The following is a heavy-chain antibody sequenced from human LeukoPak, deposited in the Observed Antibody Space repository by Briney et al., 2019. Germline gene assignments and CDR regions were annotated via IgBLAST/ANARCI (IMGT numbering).Heavy chain of an antibody. J-gene: IGHJ4*02. CDR3: GRHRDYYGSGSPFDY. CDR1: GYSFTNYW. D-gene: IGHD3-10*01. V-gene: IGHV5-51*01. Sequence: AGESLKISCKISGYSFTNYWIGWVRQMPGKGLEWMGIIYPGDSDTRYSPPFQGQVTISADKSISTAYLQWNSLKASDTAMYYCGRHRDYYGSGSPFDYWGQGTLVTVSS. CDR2: IYPGDSDT.